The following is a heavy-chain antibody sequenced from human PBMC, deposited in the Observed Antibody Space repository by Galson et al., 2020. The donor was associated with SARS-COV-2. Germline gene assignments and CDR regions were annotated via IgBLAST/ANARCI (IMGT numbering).Heavy chain of an antibody. CDR2: ISSGASVV. D-gene: IGHD6-13*01. CDR1: GFTVNSYE. Sequence: GSLKISCAASGFTVNSYEMNWVRQAPGKGLEWVAYISSGASVVYYADSVKGRFTISRDNAKNSLYLQMNSLRAEDTAVYYCARGHSSWRIYYWGQGTLVTVSS. J-gene: IGHJ4*02. V-gene: IGHV3-48*03. CDR3: ARGHSSWRIYY.